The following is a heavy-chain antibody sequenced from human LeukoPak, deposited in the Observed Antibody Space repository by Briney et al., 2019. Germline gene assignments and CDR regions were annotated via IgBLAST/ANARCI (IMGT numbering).Heavy chain of an antibody. CDR1: GGSFSGYY. J-gene: IGHJ6*03. CDR3: ARASLAAAGKLYYYYYYMDV. V-gene: IGHV4-34*01. D-gene: IGHD6-13*01. CDR2: INHSGST. Sequence: SETLPLTCAVYGGSFSGYYWSWIRQPPGKGLEWIGEINHSGSTNYNPSLKSRVTISVDTSKNQFSLKLSSVTAADTAVYYCARASLAAAGKLYYYYYYMDVWGKGTTVTVSS.